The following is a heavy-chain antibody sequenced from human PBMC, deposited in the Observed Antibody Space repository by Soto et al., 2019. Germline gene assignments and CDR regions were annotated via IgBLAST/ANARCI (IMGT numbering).Heavy chain of an antibody. CDR1: GGSISSYY. V-gene: IGHV4-59*01. Sequence: SETLSLTCTVSGGSISSYYWSWIRQPPGKGLEWIGYIYYSGSTNYNPSLKSRVTISVDTSKNQFSLKLSSVTAADTAVYYCARRYGTVFDYWGQGMMVTVSS. CDR3: ARRYGTVFDY. D-gene: IGHD6-13*01. CDR2: IYYSGST. J-gene: IGHJ4*02.